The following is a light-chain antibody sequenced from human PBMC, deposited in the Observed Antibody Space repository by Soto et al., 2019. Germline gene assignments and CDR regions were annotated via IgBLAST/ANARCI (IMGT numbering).Light chain of an antibody. CDR1: HSISRQ. V-gene: IGKV1-5*03. J-gene: IGKJ1*01. CDR3: LQYQSYWT. Sequence: DIQITQSPSTLSASVGDRVSVACRASHSISRQLAWYQQKRGKAPNLLIYQASNLETGVPSRFSGSGSGTEFTLTISSLQPDDLATYYSLQYQSYWTFGQGTKVEVK. CDR2: QAS.